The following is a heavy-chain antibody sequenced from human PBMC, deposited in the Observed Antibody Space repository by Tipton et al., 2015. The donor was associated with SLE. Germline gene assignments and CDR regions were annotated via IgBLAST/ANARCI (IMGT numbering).Heavy chain of an antibody. D-gene: IGHD2-2*01. CDR2: TYYRSKWYS. V-gene: IGHV6-1*01. Sequence: VKPSQTLSLTCAISGDSVSTNSAAWTWIRQSPSRGLEWPGRTYYRSKWYSDYAVSVKSRITINPDTSKNQFSLQLNSVTPEDTAVYYCARVWGTGSRGVDYWGQGTLVTVSS. CDR3: ARVWGTGSRGVDY. J-gene: IGHJ4*02. CDR1: GDSVSTNSAA.